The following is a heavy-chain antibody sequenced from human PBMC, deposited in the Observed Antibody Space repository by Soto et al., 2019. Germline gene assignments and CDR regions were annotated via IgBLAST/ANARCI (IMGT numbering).Heavy chain of an antibody. CDR3: ARDSDDSTGYYDY. V-gene: IGHV3-20*01. J-gene: IGHJ4*02. D-gene: IGHD4-4*01. CDR2: TNWNGATT. CDR1: GFTFDDYS. Sequence: GGSLRLSCTASGFTFDDYSMTWVRQILGKGLEWVSTTNWNGATTAYADSVRGRFTISRDNAKNSPYLQLDTVTAEDTAFYHCARDSDDSTGYYDYWGQGTLVTVSS.